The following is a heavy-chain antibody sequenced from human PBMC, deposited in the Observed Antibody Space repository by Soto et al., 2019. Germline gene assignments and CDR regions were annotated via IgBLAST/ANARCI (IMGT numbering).Heavy chain of an antibody. CDR2: IIPILGIA. CDR1: GGTFSSYT. D-gene: IGHD2-15*01. J-gene: IGHJ6*03. CDR3: ARGAASLLGYYYYYMDV. V-gene: IGHV1-69*02. Sequence: ASVKVSCKASGGTFSSYTISWVRQAPGQGLEWMGRIIPILGIANYAQKFQGRVTITADKSTSTAYMELSSLRSEDTAVYYCARGAASLLGYYYYYMDVWGKGTTVTVSS.